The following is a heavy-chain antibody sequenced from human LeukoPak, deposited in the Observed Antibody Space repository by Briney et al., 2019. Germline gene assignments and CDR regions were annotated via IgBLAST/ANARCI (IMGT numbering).Heavy chain of an antibody. CDR2: IKQDGREK. CDR1: GITFSSYW. V-gene: IGHV3-7*01. CDR3: ARDTRVPAAMNY. D-gene: IGHD2-2*01. J-gene: IGHJ4*02. Sequence: LRLSCAASGITFSSYWMSWVRQASGKGPEGVANIKQDGREKYYVDSVKGRFTISRDNANNSLHLQMNSLRAEDTAVYYCARDTRVPAAMNYWGQGTLVTVSS.